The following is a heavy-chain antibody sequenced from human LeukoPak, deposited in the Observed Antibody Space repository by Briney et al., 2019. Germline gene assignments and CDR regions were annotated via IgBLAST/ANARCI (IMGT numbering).Heavy chain of an antibody. V-gene: IGHV3-53*01. CDR2: IYSGGNT. D-gene: IGHD2-15*01. J-gene: IGHJ4*02. CDR3: ASRSYSGGGCSSDY. CDR1: GFTFTYYG. Sequence: GGSLRLSCAASGFTFTYYGMSWVRQAPGKGLEWVSVIYSGGNTYYADSVKGRFTISRDNSKNTLYLQMNSLRAEDTAVYYCASRSYSGGGCSSDYWGQGTLVTVSS.